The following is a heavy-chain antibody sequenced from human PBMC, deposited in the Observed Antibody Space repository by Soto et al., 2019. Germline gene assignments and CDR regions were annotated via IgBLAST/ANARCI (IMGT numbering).Heavy chain of an antibody. D-gene: IGHD6-19*01. Sequence: EVQLVESGGGLVQPGGSLRLSCAASGFTFSSYSMSWVRQAPGKGLEWVANIKQDGSEKYYVDSVKGRFTISRDNAKNSLYLQMNSLRAEDTAVYYCARGRLVVDYWGQGTLVTVSS. J-gene: IGHJ4*02. V-gene: IGHV3-7*05. CDR3: ARGRLVVDY. CDR1: GFTFSSYS. CDR2: IKQDGSEK.